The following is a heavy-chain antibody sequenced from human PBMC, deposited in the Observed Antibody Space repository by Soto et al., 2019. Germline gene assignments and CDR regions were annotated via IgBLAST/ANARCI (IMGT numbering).Heavy chain of an antibody. CDR1: GFTSTNAW. J-gene: IGHJ4*02. CDR3: TTRWRGPFDY. CDR2: LKGKNEGGTT. V-gene: IGHV3-15*07. Sequence: EVQLVESGGGLVKPGGSLRLSCAASGFTSTNAWMNWVRQAPGQGLEWVGRLKGKNEGGTTDYAAPVNGRFIISRDDAKNTLYLQMNSLKTADTAGYYCTTRWRGPFDYWGQGALVTVSS. D-gene: IGHD2-15*01.